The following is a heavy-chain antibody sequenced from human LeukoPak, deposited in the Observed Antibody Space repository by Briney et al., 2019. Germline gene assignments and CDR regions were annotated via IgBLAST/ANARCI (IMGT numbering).Heavy chain of an antibody. CDR2: ISGSGGST. CDR3: ANGAWFGENLDY. D-gene: IGHD3-10*01. CDR1: GFTFSSYA. J-gene: IGHJ4*02. Sequence: GGSLRLSCAASGFTFSSYAMSWVRHAPGKGLDWVLAISGSGGSTYYADSVKGRFTISRDNSKNTLYLQMNSLRAEDTAVYYCANGAWFGENLDYWGQGTLVTVSS. V-gene: IGHV3-23*01.